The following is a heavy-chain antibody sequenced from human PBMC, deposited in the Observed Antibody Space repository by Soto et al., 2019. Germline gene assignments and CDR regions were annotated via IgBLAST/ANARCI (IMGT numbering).Heavy chain of an antibody. Sequence: PGESLKISCKGSGYSFTSYWIGWVRQMPGKGLEWMGIIYPGDSDTRYSPSFQGQVTISADKSISTAYLQWSSLKASDTAMYYCVWLSTVTTWDYYYYYMDVWGKGTTVTVSS. CDR1: GYSFTSYW. J-gene: IGHJ6*03. CDR2: IYPGDSDT. D-gene: IGHD4-4*01. V-gene: IGHV5-51*01. CDR3: VWLSTVTTWDYYYYYMDV.